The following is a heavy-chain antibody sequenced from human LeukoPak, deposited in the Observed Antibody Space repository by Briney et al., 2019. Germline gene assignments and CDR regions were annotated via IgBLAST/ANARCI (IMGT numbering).Heavy chain of an antibody. CDR2: FDPEDGET. D-gene: IGHD1-7*01. Sequence: GATVKVSCKVSGYTLTELSMHWVRQAPGKGLEWMGGFDPEDGETIYAQKFQGRVTMTEDTSTDTAYMELSSLRSEDTAVYYCATDITGTTRWFDPWGQGTLVTVSS. CDR3: ATDITGTTRWFDP. J-gene: IGHJ5*02. V-gene: IGHV1-24*01. CDR1: GYTLTELS.